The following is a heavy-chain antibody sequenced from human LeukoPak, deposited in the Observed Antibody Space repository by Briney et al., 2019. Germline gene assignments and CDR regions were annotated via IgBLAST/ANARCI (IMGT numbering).Heavy chain of an antibody. CDR1: GGTFSSYA. CDR3: ASLIQRERWYYYMDV. J-gene: IGHJ6*03. Sequence: SVKVSCKASGGTFSSYAISWVRQAPEQGLEWMGGIIPIFGTANYAQKFQGRVTITADESTSTAYMELSSLRSEDTAVYYCASLIQRERWYYYMDVWGKGTTVTVSS. V-gene: IGHV1-69*01. CDR2: IIPIFGTA. D-gene: IGHD4-23*01.